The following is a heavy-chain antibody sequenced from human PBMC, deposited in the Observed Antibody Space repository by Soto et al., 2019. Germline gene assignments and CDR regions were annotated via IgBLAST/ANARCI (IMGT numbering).Heavy chain of an antibody. V-gene: IGHV1-8*01. Sequence: ASVKVSCKASGYTFTSYDINWVRQATGRGLEWMGWMNPNSGNTGYAQKFQGRVTMTRNTSISTAYMELSSLRSEDTAVYYCARGWRDYYGQDAFDIWGQGTMVTVSS. CDR1: GYTFTSYD. CDR2: MNPNSGNT. J-gene: IGHJ3*02. CDR3: ARGWRDYYGQDAFDI. D-gene: IGHD3-10*01.